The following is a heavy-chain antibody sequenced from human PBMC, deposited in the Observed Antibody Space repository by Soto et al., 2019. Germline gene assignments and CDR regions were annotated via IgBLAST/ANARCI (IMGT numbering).Heavy chain of an antibody. D-gene: IGHD1-1*01. J-gene: IGHJ4*02. V-gene: IGHV3-74*01. CDR2: ISDDGSTA. CDR1: GFTFSAYW. CDR3: ARGPRVSSTGTGAH. Sequence: XVSLRLSCSVSGFTFSAYWMHWVRQVPGKGLTWVSRISDDGSTATYADSVKGRFVISRDNAKNSLYLEMNTLRADDSGLYYCARGPRVSSTGTGAHWGRGTLVTAPQ.